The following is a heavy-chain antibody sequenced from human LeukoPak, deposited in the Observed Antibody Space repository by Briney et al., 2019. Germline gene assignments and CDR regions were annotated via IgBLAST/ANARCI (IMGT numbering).Heavy chain of an antibody. CDR3: ATSDFAY. V-gene: IGHV3-15*01. CDR1: GFNFGKAW. CDR2: IKSESDGGTT. J-gene: IGHJ4*02. Sequence: GGSLRLSCAGSGFNFGKAWMSWVRQAPGKGLEWVGRIKSESDGGTTDYDASVRGRFTISRDDSKNTLLLQMNSLKIEDTAVYYCATSDFAYWGRGTLVTVSS.